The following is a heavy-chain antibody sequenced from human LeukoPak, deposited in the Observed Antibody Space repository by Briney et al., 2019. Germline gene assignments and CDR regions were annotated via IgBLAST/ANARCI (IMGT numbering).Heavy chain of an antibody. J-gene: IGHJ4*02. D-gene: IGHD3-22*01. CDR1: GFTFSSYS. V-gene: IGHV3-21*01. CDR2: ISSSSSYI. Sequence: GGSLGLSCAASGFTFSSYSMNWVRQAPGKGLEWVSSISSSSSYIYYADSVKGRFTISRDNAKNSLYLQMNSLRAEDTAVYYCARGVGYYDSSGYYYFDYWGQGTLVTVSS. CDR3: ARGVGYYDSSGYYYFDY.